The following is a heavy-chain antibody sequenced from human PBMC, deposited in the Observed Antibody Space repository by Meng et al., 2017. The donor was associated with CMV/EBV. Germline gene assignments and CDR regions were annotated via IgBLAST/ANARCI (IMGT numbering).Heavy chain of an antibody. Sequence: YYWSWIRQPPGKGLEWIGEINHSGSTNYTPSLKSRVTISVDTSKNQFSLKLSSVTAADTAVYYCARGAVLVTMVRGVIGGVPNWFDPWGQGTLVTVSS. CDR1: YY. V-gene: IGHV4-34*01. CDR2: INHSGST. D-gene: IGHD3-10*01. CDR3: ARGAVLVTMVRGVIGGVPNWFDP. J-gene: IGHJ5*02.